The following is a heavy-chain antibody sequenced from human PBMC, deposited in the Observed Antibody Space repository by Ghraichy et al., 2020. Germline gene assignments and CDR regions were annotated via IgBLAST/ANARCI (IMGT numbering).Heavy chain of an antibody. D-gene: IGHD6-13*01. J-gene: IGHJ4*02. Sequence: GGSLRLSCAASGFTFSSYAMSWVRQAPGKGLEWVSTISGSGGSTYYADSVKGPFTISRDNSKNTLYLQMNSLRAEDTAVYYCAKSQSSSWGNLEYWGQGTLVTVSS. CDR2: ISGSGGST. CDR1: GFTFSSYA. V-gene: IGHV3-23*01. CDR3: AKSQSSSWGNLEY.